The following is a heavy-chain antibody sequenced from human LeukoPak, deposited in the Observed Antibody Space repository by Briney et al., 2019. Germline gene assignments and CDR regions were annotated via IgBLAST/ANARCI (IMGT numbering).Heavy chain of an antibody. V-gene: IGHV1-18*01. J-gene: IGHJ4*02. Sequence: GASVTVSCKASGYTFTSYGISWVRQAPAQGLEWMGCISAYNGNTNYAHKLQGRVTMTTDTSTSTAYMELRSLRSDDTGVYYWARDVAARIAVAGERDYWGQGTLVTVSS. CDR3: ARDVAARIAVAGERDY. CDR1: GYTFTSYG. CDR2: ISAYNGNT. D-gene: IGHD6-19*01.